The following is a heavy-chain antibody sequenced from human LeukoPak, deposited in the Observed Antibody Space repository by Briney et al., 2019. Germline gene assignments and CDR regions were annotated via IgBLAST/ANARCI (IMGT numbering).Heavy chain of an antibody. J-gene: IGHJ4*02. CDR1: GFTFSSYW. Sequence: GGPLRLSCAASGFTFSSYWMHWVRQAPGKGLVWVSRINSDGSSTSYADSVKGRFTISRDNAKNTLYLQMNSLRAEDTAVYYCARDRPSGFDSSGYSNWGQGTLVTVSS. D-gene: IGHD3-22*01. CDR2: INSDGSST. CDR3: ARDRPSGFDSSGYSN. V-gene: IGHV3-74*01.